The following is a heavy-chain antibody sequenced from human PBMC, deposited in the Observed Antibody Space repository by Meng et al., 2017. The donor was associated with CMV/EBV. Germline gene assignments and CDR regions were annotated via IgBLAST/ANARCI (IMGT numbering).Heavy chain of an antibody. D-gene: IGHD3-10*01. CDR2: IYYSGST. CDR1: GGSVSSGSYY. V-gene: IGHV4-61*01. J-gene: IGHJ4*02. CDR3: ARTYYYGSGSWD. Sequence: SETLSLTCTVSGGSVSSGSYYWSWVRQPPGKGLEWIGYIYYSGSTNYNPSLKSRVTISVDTSKNQFSLKLSSVTAADTAVYYCARTYYYGSGSWDWGQGTLVTVSS.